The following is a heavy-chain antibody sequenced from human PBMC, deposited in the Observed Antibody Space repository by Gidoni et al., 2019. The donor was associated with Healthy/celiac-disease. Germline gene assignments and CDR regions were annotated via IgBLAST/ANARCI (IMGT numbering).Heavy chain of an antibody. J-gene: IGHJ3*02. V-gene: IGHV3-33*01. Sequence: QVQLVESGGGVVQPGRSLRLSCAASGFTFSSYGMHGVRQAPGKGLEWVAVIWYDGSNKYYADSVKGRFTISRDNSKNTLYLQMNSLRAEDTAVYYCARQYCGGDCYSLPFDIWGQGTMVTVSS. CDR1: GFTFSSYG. D-gene: IGHD2-21*02. CDR2: IWYDGSNK. CDR3: ARQYCGGDCYSLPFDI.